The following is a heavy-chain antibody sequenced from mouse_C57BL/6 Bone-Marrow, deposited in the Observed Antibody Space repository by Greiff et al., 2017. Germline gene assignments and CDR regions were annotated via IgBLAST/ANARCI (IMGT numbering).Heavy chain of an antibody. V-gene: IGHV1-69*01. CDR1: GYTFTSYW. D-gene: IGHD2-4*01. Sequence: QVQLQQPGAELVMPGASVKLSCKASGYTFTSYWMHWVKQRPGQGLEWIGEIDPSDSYTNYNQKFKGKSTLTVDKSSSTAYMQLSSLTSEDSAVXYCARWRLRRGDYFDYWGQGTTLTVSS. CDR2: IDPSDSYT. CDR3: ARWRLRRGDYFDY. J-gene: IGHJ2*01.